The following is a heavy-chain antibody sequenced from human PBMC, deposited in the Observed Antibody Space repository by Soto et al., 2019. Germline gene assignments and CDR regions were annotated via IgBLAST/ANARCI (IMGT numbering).Heavy chain of an antibody. CDR3: AVVIVAAWFDP. CDR2: IYYSGST. D-gene: IGHD2-15*01. V-gene: IGHV4-39*01. CDR1: GGSISSSSYY. J-gene: IGHJ5*02. Sequence: PETLSLTCTVSGGSISSSSYYWGWIRQPPGKGLEWIGGIYYSGSTYYNPSLKSRVTISVDTSKNQFSLKLSSVTAADTAVYYCAVVIVAAWFDPWGQGTLVTVSS.